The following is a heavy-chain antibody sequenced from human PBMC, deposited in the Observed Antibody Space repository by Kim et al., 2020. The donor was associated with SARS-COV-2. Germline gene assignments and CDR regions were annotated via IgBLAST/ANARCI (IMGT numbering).Heavy chain of an antibody. V-gene: IGHV4-59*08. CDR1: GDSVRNYY. D-gene: IGHD3-10*01. Sequence: SETLSLTCTVSGDSVRNYYWSWIRQPPGKALEWIAFINDAGSNNYNPYPEDRASTSVAASKTQFSLRLTSVTASDTAIYYCARHDTHNMVRGVIPFDLWG. J-gene: IGHJ2*01. CDR2: INDAGSN. CDR3: ARHDTHNMVRGVIPFDL.